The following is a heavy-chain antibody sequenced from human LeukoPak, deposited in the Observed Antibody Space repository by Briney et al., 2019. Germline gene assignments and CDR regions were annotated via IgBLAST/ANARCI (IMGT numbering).Heavy chain of an antibody. Sequence: SETLSLTCAVYGGSFSGYYWSWIRQPPGKGLEWLGEINHSGSTNYNPSLKSRVTISVDTSKNQFSLKLSSVTAADTAVYYCARGRRGKTFDYWGQGTLVTVSS. CDR3: ARGRRGKTFDY. CDR2: INHSGST. J-gene: IGHJ4*02. CDR1: GGSFSGYY. D-gene: IGHD3-16*01. V-gene: IGHV4-34*01.